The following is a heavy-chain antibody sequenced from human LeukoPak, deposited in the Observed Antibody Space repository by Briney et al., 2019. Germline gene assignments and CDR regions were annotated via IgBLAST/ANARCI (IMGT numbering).Heavy chain of an antibody. CDR1: GFNFTNAW. J-gene: IGHJ4*02. D-gene: IGHD6-19*01. CDR2: ISSSSSTI. Sequence: GGSLRLSCAASGFNFTNAWMNWVRQAPGKGLEWVSYISSSSSTIYYADSVKGRFTISRDNAKNSLYLQMNRLGAEDTAVYYCARARYSSGWYSDYWGQGALVTVSS. CDR3: ARARYSSGWYSDY. V-gene: IGHV3-48*04.